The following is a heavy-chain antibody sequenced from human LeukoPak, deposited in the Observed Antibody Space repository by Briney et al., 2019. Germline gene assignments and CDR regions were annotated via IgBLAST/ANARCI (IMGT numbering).Heavy chain of an antibody. CDR3: ARMSYYYDSSGYPQGDFDY. CDR2: IYYSGST. Sequence: SETLSLTCTVSGGSISSSSYYWGWIRQPPGKGLEWIGSIYYSGSTYYNPSLKSRVTISVGTSNNQYSLKLSSVTAADTAVYYCARMSYYYDSSGYPQGDFDYWGQRTLVTVSS. V-gene: IGHV4-39*07. J-gene: IGHJ4*02. D-gene: IGHD3-22*01. CDR1: GGSISSSSYY.